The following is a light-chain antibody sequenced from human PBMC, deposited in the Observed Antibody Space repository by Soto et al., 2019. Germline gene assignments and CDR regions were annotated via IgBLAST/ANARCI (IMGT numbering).Light chain of an antibody. CDR3: CSYAGSPTFRYV. CDR2: EVT. J-gene: IGLJ1*01. CDR1: SSDIGSYNL. Sequence: LTQPASVSGSPGQSITISCTGTSSDIGSYNLVSWYRQNPGKAPKLIIYEVTERPSGVSNRFSGSKSGNTASLTISGLQAEDEADYYCCSYAGSPTFRYVFGAGTKVTVL. V-gene: IGLV2-23*02.